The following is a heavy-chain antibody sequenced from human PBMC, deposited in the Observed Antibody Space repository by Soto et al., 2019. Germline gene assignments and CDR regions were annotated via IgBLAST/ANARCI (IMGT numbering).Heavy chain of an antibody. J-gene: IGHJ4*02. CDR2: ISYSGTTT. CDR3: EKRFTLFGEVKLSPDFDY. CDR1: GFTFSSHA. D-gene: IGHD3-3*01. Sequence: EVQLLESGGGLVQPEGSLRLSCAASGFTFSSHAMSWVRQAPGKGLEWVSAISYSGTTTYYAESVKGRFTISRDNSKNTLYLQMNSLRVEDTAIYYCEKRFTLFGEVKLSPDFDYWGQGTLVTVSS. V-gene: IGHV3-23*01.